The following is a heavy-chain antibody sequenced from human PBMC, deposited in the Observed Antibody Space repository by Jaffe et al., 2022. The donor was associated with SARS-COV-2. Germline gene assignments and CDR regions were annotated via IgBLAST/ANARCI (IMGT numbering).Heavy chain of an antibody. D-gene: IGHD1-26*01. CDR1: GFTFDDYA. CDR2: ISWNSGSI. J-gene: IGHJ4*02. CDR3: AKDNPIVGAFDY. Sequence: EVQLVESGGGLVQPGRSLRLSCAASGFTFDDYAMHWVRQAPGKGLEWVSGISWNSGSIGYADSVKGRFTISRDNAKNSLYLQMNSLRAEDTALYYCAKDNPIVGAFDYWGQGTLVTVSS. V-gene: IGHV3-9*01.